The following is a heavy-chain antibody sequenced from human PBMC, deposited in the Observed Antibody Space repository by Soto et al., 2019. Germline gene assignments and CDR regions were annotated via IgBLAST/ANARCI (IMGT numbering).Heavy chain of an antibody. CDR1: GFTFSSYG. CDR2: ISYDGSNK. D-gene: IGHD6-19*01. J-gene: IGHJ3*02. CDR3: AKEHRYSSGWYRGSAFDI. Sequence: GGSLRLSCAASGFTFSSYGMHWVRQAPGKGLEWVAVISYDGSNKYYADSVKGRFTISRDNSKNTLYLQMNSLRAEDTAVYYCAKEHRYSSGWYRGSAFDIWGQGTMVTVSS. V-gene: IGHV3-30*18.